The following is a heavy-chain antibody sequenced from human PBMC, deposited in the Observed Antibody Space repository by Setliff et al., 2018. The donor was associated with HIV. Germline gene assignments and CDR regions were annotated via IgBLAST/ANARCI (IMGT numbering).Heavy chain of an antibody. V-gene: IGHV4-34*01. CDR3: ARNPHYFDRSVYYSWFYFDY. CDR1: GGSFSGYY. CDR2: INHSGST. D-gene: IGHD3-22*01. Sequence: PSETLSLICAVYGGSFSGYYWRWIRQPPGKGLEWIGEINHSGSTNYNPSLKSRVTISVDTSNNHCSLKLRSVTAAYTAVYYCARNPHYFDRSVYYSWFYFDYWGQGTLVTVSS. J-gene: IGHJ4*02.